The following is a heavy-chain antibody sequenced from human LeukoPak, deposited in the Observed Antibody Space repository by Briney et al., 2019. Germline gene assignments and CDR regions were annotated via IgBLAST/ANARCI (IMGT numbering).Heavy chain of an antibody. Sequence: SETLSLTCAVSGYSISSCYHWGWIRQPPGKGLEWIGTIYHSGTTYYNPSLKSRVTISVDTSKNQFSLKLSSVTAADTAVYYCASHYGSLYYFDYWGQGTLVTVSS. CDR2: IYHSGTT. CDR1: GYSISSCYH. D-gene: IGHD3-3*01. V-gene: IGHV4-38-2*01. CDR3: ASHYGSLYYFDY. J-gene: IGHJ4*02.